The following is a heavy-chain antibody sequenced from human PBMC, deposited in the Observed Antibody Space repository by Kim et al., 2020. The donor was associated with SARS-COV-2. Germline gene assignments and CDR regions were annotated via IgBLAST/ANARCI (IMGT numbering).Heavy chain of an antibody. D-gene: IGHD3-3*01. CDR3: AKGRGIFGVVIR. V-gene: IGHV3-30*02. Sequence: YADSVKGRFTISRDNSKNTLYLQMNSLRAGDTAVYYCAKGRGIFGVVIRWGQGTLVTVSS. J-gene: IGHJ4*02.